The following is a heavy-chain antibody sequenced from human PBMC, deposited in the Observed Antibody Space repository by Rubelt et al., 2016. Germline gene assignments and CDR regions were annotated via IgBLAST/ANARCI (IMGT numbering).Heavy chain of an antibody. CDR3: AKEMATKAYFDY. D-gene: IGHD5-24*01. Sequence: QVQLQESGPGLVKPSETLSLTCTVSGGSISDYYWSWIRQPPGKGLEWIGYIYYSGGTNYNPSLNSRVTISVDTSKNQFSLKLSSVTAADTAVYYCAKEMATKAYFDYWGQGTLVTVSS. J-gene: IGHJ4*02. CDR2: IYYSGGT. V-gene: IGHV4-59*01. CDR1: GGSISDYY.